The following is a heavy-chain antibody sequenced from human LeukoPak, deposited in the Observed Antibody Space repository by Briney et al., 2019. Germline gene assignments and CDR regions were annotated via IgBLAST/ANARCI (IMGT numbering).Heavy chain of an antibody. J-gene: IGHJ6*03. V-gene: IGHV4-34*01. CDR2: INHSGST. CDR3: ARLTKNDSGSFRFGKKKRGYMDV. Sequence: GSLRLSCAASGFTFSTNGMLWVRQPPGKGLEWIGEINHSGSTNYNPSLKSRVTISVDTSKNQFSLKLSSVTAADTAAYYCARLTKNDSGSFRFGKKKRGYMDVWGKGTTVTISS. D-gene: IGHD3-10*01. CDR1: GFTFSTNG.